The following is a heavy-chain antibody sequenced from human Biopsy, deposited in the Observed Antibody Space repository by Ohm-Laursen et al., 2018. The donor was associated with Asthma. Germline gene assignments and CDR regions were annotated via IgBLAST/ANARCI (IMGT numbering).Heavy chain of an antibody. D-gene: IGHD3-10*01. CDR2: ISVYNGNT. CDR1: GYTFNSAG. V-gene: IGHV1-18*01. Sequence: SVKVSCKTSGYTFNSAGITWVRQAPGQGLEWMGWISVYNGNTKVAQKLQDGVTMITDTSTSTAYMELRGLRSDDTAVYFCARAVDYSHYYGIDVWGQGTTVTVS. CDR3: ARAVDYSHYYGIDV. J-gene: IGHJ6*02.